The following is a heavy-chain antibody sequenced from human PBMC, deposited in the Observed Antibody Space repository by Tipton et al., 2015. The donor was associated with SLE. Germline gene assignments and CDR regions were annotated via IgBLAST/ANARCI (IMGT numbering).Heavy chain of an antibody. D-gene: IGHD2-8*01. CDR2: INHSGST. CDR3: ARDCTTGVCYPTSFDY. CDR1: GGSFSDYS. V-gene: IGHV4-34*01. Sequence: TLSLTCAVYGGSFSDYSWSWIRQPPGKGLEWIGEINHSGSTNYNPSLKSRVTISIDTSKNQFSLRLGSVTAADTAVYYCARDCTTGVCYPTSFDYWGPGTLVTVSP. J-gene: IGHJ4*02.